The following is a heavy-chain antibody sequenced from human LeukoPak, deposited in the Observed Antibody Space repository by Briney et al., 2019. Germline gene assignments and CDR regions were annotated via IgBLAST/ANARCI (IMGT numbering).Heavy chain of an antibody. V-gene: IGHV1-18*01. Sequence: ASVKVSCKASGYTFTSYGISWVRQAPGQGLEWMGWISAYNGNTNYAQKLQGRVTMTTDTSTSTAYMGLRSLRSDDTAVYYCARRYYYDSSGYYYYPYFDYWGQGTLVTVSS. CDR2: ISAYNGNT. CDR1: GYTFTSYG. D-gene: IGHD3-22*01. J-gene: IGHJ4*02. CDR3: ARRYYYDSSGYYYYPYFDY.